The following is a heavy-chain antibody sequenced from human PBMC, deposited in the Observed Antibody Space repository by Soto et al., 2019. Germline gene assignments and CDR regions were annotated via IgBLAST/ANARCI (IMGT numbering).Heavy chain of an antibody. V-gene: IGHV3-72*01. CDR1: GFTFSDHY. CDR2: TRNKANSHTT. J-gene: IGHJ4*02. CDR3: ARATTVTDY. D-gene: IGHD4-17*01. Sequence: EVQLVESGGGLVQPGGSLRLSCAASGFTFSDHYMDWVRQAPGTGLEWVGRTRNKANSHTTEYAASVKGRFTISRDDSKNSLYLQMNSLKVEDTAVYYCARATTVTDYWGQGALVTVSS.